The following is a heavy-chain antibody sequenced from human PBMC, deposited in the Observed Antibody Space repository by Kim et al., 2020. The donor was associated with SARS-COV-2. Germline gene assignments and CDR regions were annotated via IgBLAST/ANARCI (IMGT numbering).Heavy chain of an antibody. D-gene: IGHD5-18*01. V-gene: IGHV4-39*07. Sequence: SETLSLTCTVSGGSISSSSYYWGWIRQPPGKGLEWIGSIYYSGSTYYNPSLKSRVTISVDTSKNQFSLKLSSVTAADTAVYYCARESHSMGYSYGIDYWG. CDR2: IYYSGST. CDR3: ARESHSMGYSYGIDY. J-gene: IGHJ4*01. CDR1: GGSISSSSYY.